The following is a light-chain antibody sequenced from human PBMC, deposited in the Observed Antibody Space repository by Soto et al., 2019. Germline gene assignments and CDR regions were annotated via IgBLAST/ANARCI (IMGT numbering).Light chain of an antibody. Sequence: EIRLTQSPGTLSLSPGDRATLSCRASQSLTNTFLAWYQQIPGQTPRLLIYGASTRATGIPDRFSGSGSGTDFTITISRLEPEDFAVYFCQQYVTLPLSFGGGTKVEIK. CDR1: QSLTNTF. CDR2: GAS. CDR3: QQYVTLPLS. J-gene: IGKJ4*01. V-gene: IGKV3-20*01.